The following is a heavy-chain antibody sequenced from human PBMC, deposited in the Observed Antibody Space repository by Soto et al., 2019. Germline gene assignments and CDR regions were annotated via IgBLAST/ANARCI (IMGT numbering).Heavy chain of an antibody. CDR1: GYTFHSYG. CDR2: ISAYNGNT. J-gene: IGHJ3*02. CDR3: ARVGYCSSTSCHPLGAFDI. D-gene: IGHD2-2*03. Sequence: ASVKVSCKASGYTFHSYGISWVRQAPGQGLEWMGWISAYNGNTNYAQKLQGRVTMTTDTSTSTAYMELRSLRSDDTAVYYCARVGYCSSTSCHPLGAFDIWGQGTMVTVS. V-gene: IGHV1-18*04.